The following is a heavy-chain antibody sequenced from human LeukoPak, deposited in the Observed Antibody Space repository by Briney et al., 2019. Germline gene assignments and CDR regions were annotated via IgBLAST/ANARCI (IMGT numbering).Heavy chain of an antibody. CDR2: IYHSGST. J-gene: IGHJ5*02. D-gene: IGHD5-18*01. CDR1: GGSISSSNW. V-gene: IGHV4-4*02. CDR3: ARDTAMVIRFDP. Sequence: SETLSLTCAVSGGSISSSNWWSWVRQPPGKGLEWIGEIYHSGSTNYNPSLKSRVTISVDKSKNQFSLKLNSVTAADTAVYYCARDTAMVIRFDPWGQGTLVTVSS.